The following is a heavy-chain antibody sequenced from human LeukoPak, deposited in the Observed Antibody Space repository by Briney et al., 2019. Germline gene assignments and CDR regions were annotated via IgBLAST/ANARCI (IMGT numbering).Heavy chain of an antibody. D-gene: IGHD3-3*01. V-gene: IGHV3-15*01. CDR2: IKSKTDGGTT. J-gene: IGHJ4*02. Sequence: GGSLRLSCAASGFTLSNAWMSWVRQAPGKGLEWVGRIKSKTDGGTTDYAAPVKGRFTISRDDSKNTLYLQMNSLKTEDTAVYYCTTLIFGVVPDDYWGQGTLVTVSS. CDR3: TTLIFGVVPDDY. CDR1: GFTLSNAW.